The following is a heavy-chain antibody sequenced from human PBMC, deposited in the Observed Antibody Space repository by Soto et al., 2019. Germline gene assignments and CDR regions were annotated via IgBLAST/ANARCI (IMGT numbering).Heavy chain of an antibody. Sequence: PSETQSRSCPVSGGSISSGGYYRSWIRQHRGKGLEWIGYIYYSGSTYYNPSLKSRVTISVDTYKNQFSLKLSSVTAADTAVYYCARSCSTSWIYYYGMDVWGQGTTVTVSS. J-gene: IGHJ6*02. V-gene: IGHV4-31*03. CDR2: IYYSGST. D-gene: IGHD2-2*01. CDR3: ARSCSTSWIYYYGMDV. CDR1: GGSISSGGYY.